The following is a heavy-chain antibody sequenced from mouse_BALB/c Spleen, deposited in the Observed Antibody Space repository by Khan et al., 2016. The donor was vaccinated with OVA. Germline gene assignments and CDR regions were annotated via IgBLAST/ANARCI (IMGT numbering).Heavy chain of an antibody. D-gene: IGHD1-1*01. CDR3: VRDYYGSSYVAY. Sequence: EVELVESGGGLVQPGGSRKLSCAASGFTFSSFGMHWFRQAPEKGLEWVAYISSGSSTIYYADTVKGRFPISRDNPKNTLFLQMTSLRSEDTARYYCVRDYYGSSYVAYWGQGTLVTVSA. CDR1: GFTFSSFG. J-gene: IGHJ3*01. CDR2: ISSGSSTI. V-gene: IGHV5-17*02.